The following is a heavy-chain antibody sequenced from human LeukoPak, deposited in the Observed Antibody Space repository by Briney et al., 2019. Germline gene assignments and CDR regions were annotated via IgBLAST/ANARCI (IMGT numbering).Heavy chain of an antibody. Sequence: QPGGSLRLSCAASGFTFSNYAMSWVRQAPGKGLEWASSITGSGGSTYYADSVKGRFTISRDNSKNTLYLQMSSLRAEDTAVYYCAKDKGDFWSGHHYWGQGTLVTVSS. V-gene: IGHV3-23*01. J-gene: IGHJ4*02. D-gene: IGHD3-3*01. CDR3: AKDKGDFWSGHHY. CDR1: GFTFSNYA. CDR2: ITGSGGST.